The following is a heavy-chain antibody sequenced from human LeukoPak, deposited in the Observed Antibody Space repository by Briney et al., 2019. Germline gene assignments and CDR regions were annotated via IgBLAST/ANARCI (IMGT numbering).Heavy chain of an antibody. V-gene: IGHV3-21*01. CDR1: GFAFSSYS. CDR3: ARDFRIQLWMMDV. D-gene: IGHD5-18*01. J-gene: IGHJ6*04. Sequence: PGGSLRLSCAASGFAFSSYSMNWVRQAPGKGLEWVSSISSSSSYIYYAGSVKGRFTISRDNAKNSLYLQMNSLRAEDTAVYYCARDFRIQLWMMDVWGKGTTVTVSS. CDR2: ISSSSSYI.